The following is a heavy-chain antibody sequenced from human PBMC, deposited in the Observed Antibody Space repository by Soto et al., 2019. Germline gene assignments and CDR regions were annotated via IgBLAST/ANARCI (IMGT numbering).Heavy chain of an antibody. V-gene: IGHV1-18*01. J-gene: IGHJ4*02. CDR1: GGDFSNYA. CDR2: IIADIGNT. Sequence: ASVKVSCKASGGDFSNYAISWVRQAPGQGREWMGWIIADIGNTTYAQKLQGRVTMTTDTSTSTAYMELRSLRSDDTAVYYCAREWVDGDYVFSFFDYWGQGTLVTVSS. D-gene: IGHD4-17*01. CDR3: AREWVDGDYVFSFFDY.